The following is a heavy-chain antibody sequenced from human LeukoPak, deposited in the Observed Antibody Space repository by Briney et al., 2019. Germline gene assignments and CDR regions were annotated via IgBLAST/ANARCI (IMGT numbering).Heavy chain of an antibody. Sequence: SETLSLTCTVSGGSISSSSYYWGWIRQPPGKGLEWIGTIYYSGSTYYNPSLKSRVTMSVDTSKNQFSLKLSSLTAADTAVYYCARRPSPGYFQHWGQGTLVTVSS. CDR1: GGSISSSSYY. V-gene: IGHV4-39*01. CDR2: IYYSGST. CDR3: ARRPSPGYFQH. D-gene: IGHD2-2*01. J-gene: IGHJ1*01.